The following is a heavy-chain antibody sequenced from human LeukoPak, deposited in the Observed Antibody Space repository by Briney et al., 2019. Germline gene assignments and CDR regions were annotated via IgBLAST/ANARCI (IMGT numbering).Heavy chain of an antibody. CDR3: ARAGNTRFDY. CDR2: ISGSDGST. V-gene: IGHV3-23*01. J-gene: IGHJ4*02. Sequence: GGSLRLSCAASGFTFSSYAMSWVRQAPGKGLEWVSGISGSDGSTYYADSVKGRFTISRDNSKNTLYLQMNSLRAEDTAVYYCARAGNTRFDYWGQGTLVTVSS. CDR1: GFTFSSYA. D-gene: IGHD3-10*01.